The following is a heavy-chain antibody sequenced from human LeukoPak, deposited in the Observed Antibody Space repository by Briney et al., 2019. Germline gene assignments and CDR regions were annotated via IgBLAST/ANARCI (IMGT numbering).Heavy chain of an antibody. D-gene: IGHD1-20*01. CDR2: IHSSGNYI. CDR3: AREYNSRATFDY. Sequence: GGSLRLSCAASGFTFSTHSMNWVRQAPGRGLEWISYIHSSGNYIFYEASVKGRFTVSRDNARNSLYLQMNSLRAEDTAIYYCAREYNSRATFDYWGQGTLVAVSS. V-gene: IGHV3-21*05. CDR1: GFTFSTHS. J-gene: IGHJ4*02.